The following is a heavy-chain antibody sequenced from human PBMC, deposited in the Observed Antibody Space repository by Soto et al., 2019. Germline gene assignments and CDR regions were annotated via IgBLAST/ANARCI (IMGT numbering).Heavy chain of an antibody. CDR3: AKSSGSYGNPYYGMDV. D-gene: IGHD1-26*01. CDR2: VSVSGGST. CDR1: GFTFSSYA. Sequence: EVQLLESGGGLVQPGGSLRLSCAASGFTFSSYAMSWVRQAPGKGLEWVSVVSVSGGSTYYADSVKGRFTISRDNSKNTLYLQMNSLRAEDRAVYYCAKSSGSYGNPYYGMDVWGQGTTVSVSS. V-gene: IGHV3-23*01. J-gene: IGHJ6*02.